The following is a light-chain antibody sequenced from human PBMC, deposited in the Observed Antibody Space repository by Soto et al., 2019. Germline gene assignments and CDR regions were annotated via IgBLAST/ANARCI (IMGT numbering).Light chain of an antibody. V-gene: IGKV3D-15*01. CDR3: HQYNNWPPWT. CDR2: DAS. Sequence: DIVMTQSPATLSVSPGERATLSCRASQSIRNDLAWYQQKPGQAPRLLIYDASTRATGIPARFSGSGSGKEFTLTILSLQSDEFGRYYCHQYNNWPPWTFGQGTKVAI. CDR1: QSIRND. J-gene: IGKJ1*01.